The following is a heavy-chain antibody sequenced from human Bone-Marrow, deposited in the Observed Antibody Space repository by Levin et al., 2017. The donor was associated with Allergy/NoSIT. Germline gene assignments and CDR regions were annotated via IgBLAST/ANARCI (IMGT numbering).Heavy chain of an antibody. D-gene: IGHD2-15*01. CDR2: ISGSGGST. V-gene: IGHV3-23*01. CDR1: GFTFSSYA. J-gene: IGHJ5*02. Sequence: GGSLRLSCAASGFTFSSYAMSWVRQAPGKGLEWVSAISGSGGSTYYADSVKGRFTISRDNSKNTLYLQMNSLRAEDTAVYYCAIEPGEVVVAANEADWFDPWGQGTLVTVSS. CDR3: AIEPGEVVVAANEADWFDP.